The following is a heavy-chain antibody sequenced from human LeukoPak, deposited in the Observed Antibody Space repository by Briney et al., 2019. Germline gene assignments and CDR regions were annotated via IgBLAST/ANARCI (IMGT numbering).Heavy chain of an antibody. Sequence: ASETLSLTCTVSGGSISSYYWSWIRQPPGKGLEWIGYIYYSGSTNYNPSLKSRVTISVDTSKNQFSLKLNSVTAADTAVYFCARRAYSAAYWKHFDYWGQGTLVTVSS. CDR3: ARRAYSAAYWKHFDY. J-gene: IGHJ4*02. D-gene: IGHD1-1*01. CDR2: IYYSGST. CDR1: GGSISSYY. V-gene: IGHV4-59*08.